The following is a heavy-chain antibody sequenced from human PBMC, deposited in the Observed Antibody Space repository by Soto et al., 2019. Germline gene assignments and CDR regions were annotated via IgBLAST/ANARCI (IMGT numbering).Heavy chain of an antibody. D-gene: IGHD3-22*01. Sequence: PSETLSLTCAVSGGSISSSNWWSWVRQPPGKGLEWIGEIYHSGSTNYNPSLKSRVTISVDKSKNQFSLKLSSVTAADTAVYYCARQIYDSDTGPNFQYYFDSWGQGTPVTVS. CDR1: GGSISSSNW. CDR2: IYHSGST. CDR3: ARQIYDSDTGPNFQYYFDS. J-gene: IGHJ4*02. V-gene: IGHV4-4*02.